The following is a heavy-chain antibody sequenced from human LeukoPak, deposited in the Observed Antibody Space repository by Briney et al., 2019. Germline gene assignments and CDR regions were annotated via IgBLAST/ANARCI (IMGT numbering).Heavy chain of an antibody. V-gene: IGHV4-61*09. D-gene: IGHD3-22*01. CDR3: AREVYDSSGYTSGFDY. J-gene: IGHJ4*02. CDR2: IYTSGST. Sequence: SETLSLTCTVSGSSISSGTYYWSWIRQPAGKGLEWIGHIYTSGSTNYNPSLKSRVTISVDTCKNQFSLKLNSVTAADTAVYYCAREVYDSSGYTSGFDYWGQGTLVTVSS. CDR1: GSSISSGTYY.